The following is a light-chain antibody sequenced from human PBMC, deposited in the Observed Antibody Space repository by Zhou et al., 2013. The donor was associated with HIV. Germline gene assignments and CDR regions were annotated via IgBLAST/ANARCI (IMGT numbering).Light chain of an antibody. CDR1: QGLVHSDGNTY. Sequence: DVVMTQVPLSLPVTLGQSASISCRSSQGLVHSDGNTYLGWFQQRPGQSPRRLIYHVSNRDSGVPDRFSGSGSGTDFTLKISRVEAEDVAVYYCMQATDWPQRTFGQGTKVEIK. CDR3: MQATDWPQRT. V-gene: IGKV2-30*02. J-gene: IGKJ1*01. CDR2: HVS.